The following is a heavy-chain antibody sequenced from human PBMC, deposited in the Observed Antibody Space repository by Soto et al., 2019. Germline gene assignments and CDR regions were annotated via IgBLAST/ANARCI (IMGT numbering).Heavy chain of an antibody. CDR1: GFTFSSYS. D-gene: IGHD2-15*01. V-gene: IGHV3-21*01. CDR3: AVGVVVVAADAFDI. J-gene: IGHJ3*02. Sequence: GGSLRLSCAASGFTFSSYSMNWVRQAPGKGLEWVSSISSSSSYIYYADSVKGRFTISRDNAKNSLYLQMNSLRAEDTAVYYCAVGVVVVAADAFDIWGQGTMVTVSS. CDR2: ISSSSSYI.